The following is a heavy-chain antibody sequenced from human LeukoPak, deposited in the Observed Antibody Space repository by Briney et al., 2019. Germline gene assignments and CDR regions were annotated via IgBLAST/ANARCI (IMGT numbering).Heavy chain of an antibody. CDR1: GFTFSRYA. Sequence: PGGSLRLSCAASGFTFSRYAMHWVRQAPGKGLESVSAISSNGGSTYYANSVKGRFTISRDNSKNTLYLQMGSLRAEDLAVYYCARDFGLTGKVDYWGQGTLATVSS. V-gene: IGHV3-64*01. D-gene: IGHD1-20*01. CDR3: ARDFGLTGKVDY. CDR2: ISSNGGST. J-gene: IGHJ4*02.